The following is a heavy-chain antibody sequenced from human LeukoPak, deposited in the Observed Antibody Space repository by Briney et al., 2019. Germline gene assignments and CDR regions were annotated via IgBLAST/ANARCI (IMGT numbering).Heavy chain of an antibody. CDR2: MHYSGAT. CDR3: TRRVAITGTPRAYFDY. Sequence: SETLSLTCTVSGASISRYYWSWIRQSPGMGLEWIAYMHYSGATNYNPSLKSRVTLSIDTSKSQFSLKVNSVTAADTAVYFCTRRVAITGTPRAYFDYWGQGILVTVSS. J-gene: IGHJ4*02. CDR1: GASISRYY. D-gene: IGHD1-20*01. V-gene: IGHV4-59*01.